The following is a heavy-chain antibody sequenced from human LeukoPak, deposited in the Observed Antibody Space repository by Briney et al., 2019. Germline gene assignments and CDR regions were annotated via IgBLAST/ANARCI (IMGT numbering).Heavy chain of an antibody. CDR1: DGSISSYY. D-gene: IGHD1-7*01. J-gene: IGHJ4*02. CDR2: IYYSGST. CDR3: ASGITGTDLDY. V-gene: IGHV4-59*01. Sequence: PSETLSLTCTVSDGSISSYYWSWIRQPPGKGLEWIGYIYYSGSTNYNPSLKSRVTISVDTSKNQFSPKLSSVTAADTAVYYCASGITGTDLDYWGQGTLVTVSS.